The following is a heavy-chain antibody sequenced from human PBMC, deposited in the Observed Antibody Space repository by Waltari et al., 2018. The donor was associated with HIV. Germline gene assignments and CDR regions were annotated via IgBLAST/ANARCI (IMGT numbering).Heavy chain of an antibody. CDR1: GNIFPANY. D-gene: IGHD3-22*01. Sequence: QVQLVQSGAEVKKPGASVKVSCKASGNIFPANYIHWVRPAPGQGLEWMGWINPSSGGTNSAQKFQGRVTMTWDTSINTAYMELSGLRSDDTAVYFCARDRSIVSRHYDNAVAPYFDNWGRGTLVSVSS. CDR3: ARDRSIVSRHYDNAVAPYFDN. V-gene: IGHV1-2*02. J-gene: IGHJ4*02. CDR2: INPSSGGT.